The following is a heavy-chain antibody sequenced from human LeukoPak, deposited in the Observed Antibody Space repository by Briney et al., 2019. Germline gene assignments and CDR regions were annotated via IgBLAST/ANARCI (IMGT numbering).Heavy chain of an antibody. Sequence: VASVKVSCKASGGTFSSYAISWVRQAPGQGLEWMGGIIPIFGTANYAQKFQGRVTITTDESTSTAYMELSSLRSEDTAVYYCARTDIVVVVAARMDAFDIWGQGTMVTVSS. V-gene: IGHV1-69*05. J-gene: IGHJ3*02. CDR2: IIPIFGTA. CDR3: ARTDIVVVVAARMDAFDI. CDR1: GGTFSSYA. D-gene: IGHD2-15*01.